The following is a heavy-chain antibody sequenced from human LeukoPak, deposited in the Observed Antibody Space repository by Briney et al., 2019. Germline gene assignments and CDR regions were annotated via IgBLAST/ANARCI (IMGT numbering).Heavy chain of an antibody. CDR3: ARRYHSNYNNWFDP. CDR1: GGSISSYY. V-gene: IGHV4-4*09. D-gene: IGHD4-11*01. J-gene: IGHJ5*02. Sequence: SETLSLTCTVSGGSISSYYWSWIRQPPGKGLEWIGYIYTSGSTNYNPSLKSRVTISEDTSKNQFSLKLSSVTAADTAVYYCARRYHSNYNNWFDPWGQGTLVTVSS. CDR2: IYTSGST.